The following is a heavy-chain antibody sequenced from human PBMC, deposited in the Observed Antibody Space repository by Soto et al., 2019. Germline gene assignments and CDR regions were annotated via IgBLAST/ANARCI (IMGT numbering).Heavy chain of an antibody. J-gene: IGHJ4*02. Sequence: GGSLRLSCAASGFTFSSYGMHWVRQAPGKGLEWVAVISYDGSNKYYADSVKGRFTISRDNSKNTLYLQMNSLRAEDTAVYYCAKDPEYYDFWSGYPRVGYFDYWGQGTLVTVSS. CDR2: ISYDGSNK. CDR1: GFTFSSYG. D-gene: IGHD3-3*01. CDR3: AKDPEYYDFWSGYPRVGYFDY. V-gene: IGHV3-30*18.